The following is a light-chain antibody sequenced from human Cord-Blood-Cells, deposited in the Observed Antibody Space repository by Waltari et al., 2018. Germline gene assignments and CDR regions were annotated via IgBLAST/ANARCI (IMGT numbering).Light chain of an antibody. Sequence: DIQITQSPSSLSASVGDRVTLTCRASQSISSYLNWYQQKPGKAPKLLIYAASSLQSGVPSRFSGSGSGTDFTLTISSLQPEDFATYYCQQSYSTPFTFGPGTKVDI. CDR3: QQSYSTPFT. CDR2: AAS. J-gene: IGKJ3*01. CDR1: QSISSY. V-gene: IGKV1-39*01.